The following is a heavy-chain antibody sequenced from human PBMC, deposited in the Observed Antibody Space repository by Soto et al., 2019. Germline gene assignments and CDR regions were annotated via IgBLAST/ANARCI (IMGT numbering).Heavy chain of an antibody. Sequence: QVQLVQSGAEVQKPGASVRVSCKASGYIFTNSYLHWVRQAPGQGLEWMGIINPSAGRTNYAQNFQGRVTMTADTSTSTVYMELSSLRSEDTAVYYCARETDILTGFVIDYWGQATLVIVSS. CDR3: ARETDILTGFVIDY. V-gene: IGHV1-46*01. CDR1: GYIFTNSY. D-gene: IGHD3-9*01. CDR2: INPSAGRT. J-gene: IGHJ4*02.